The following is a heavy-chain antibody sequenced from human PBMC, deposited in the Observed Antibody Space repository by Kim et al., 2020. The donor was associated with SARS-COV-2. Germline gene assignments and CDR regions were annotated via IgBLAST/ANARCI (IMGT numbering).Heavy chain of an antibody. CDR1: GGSFSGYY. D-gene: IGHD2-8*01. V-gene: IGHV4-34*01. CDR2: INHSGST. CDR3: ARGRMYYYGMDV. J-gene: IGHJ6*02. Sequence: SETLSLTCAVYGGSFSGYYWSWIRQPPGKGLEWIGEINHSGSTNYNPSLKSRVTISVDTSKNQFSLKLSSVTAADTAVYYCARGRMYYYGMDVWGQGTTV.